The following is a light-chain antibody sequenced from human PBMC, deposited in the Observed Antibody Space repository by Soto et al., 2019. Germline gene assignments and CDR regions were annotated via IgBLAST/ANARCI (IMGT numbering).Light chain of an antibody. V-gene: IGLV2-8*01. Sequence: QSALTQPPSASGSPGQSVTISCTGMSSDVGGYNYVSWYQQHPGKAPKLMIYEVSKRPSGVPDRFSGSKSGNTASLTVSGLQAEDEADYYCSSYAGANSVVFGGRTKLTVL. CDR2: EVS. CDR1: SSDVGGYNY. J-gene: IGLJ2*01. CDR3: SSYAGANSVV.